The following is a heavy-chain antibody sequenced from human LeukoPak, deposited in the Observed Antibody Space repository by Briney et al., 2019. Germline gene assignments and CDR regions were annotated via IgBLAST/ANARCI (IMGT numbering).Heavy chain of an antibody. CDR3: ARDLAVVGATYGYYFDY. CDR2: IKQDGSEK. D-gene: IGHD1-26*01. Sequence: PGGSLRLSCAASGFTFSSYWMSWVRQAPGKGLEWVANIKQDGSEKYYVDSVKGRFTISRDNAKNSLYLQMNSLRAEDTAVYYCARDLAVVGATYGYYFDYWGQGTLVTVSS. CDR1: GFTFSSYW. J-gene: IGHJ4*02. V-gene: IGHV3-7*01.